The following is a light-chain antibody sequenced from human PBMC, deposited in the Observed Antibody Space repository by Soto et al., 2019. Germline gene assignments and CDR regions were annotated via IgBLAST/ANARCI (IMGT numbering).Light chain of an antibody. CDR3: QSYDSGTFLV. CDR2: EDN. V-gene: IGLV6-57*03. CDR1: SGSIASNY. J-gene: IGLJ3*02. Sequence: NFMLTQPHSVSESPGKTVTISCTRSSGSIASNYVQWYQQRPGSAPTTVIYEDNQRPSGVPDRFSGSIDSSSNSASLTISGLKTEDEADYYCQSYDSGTFLVFGGGTKLTVL.